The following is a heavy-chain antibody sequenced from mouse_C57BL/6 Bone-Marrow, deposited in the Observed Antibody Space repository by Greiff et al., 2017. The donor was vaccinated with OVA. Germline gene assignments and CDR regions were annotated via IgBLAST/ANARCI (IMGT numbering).Heavy chain of an antibody. CDR3: TRMRHLLPLYWYFDV. J-gene: IGHJ1*03. V-gene: IGHV1-15*01. CDR2: SDPETGGT. CDR1: GYTFTDYE. D-gene: IGHD2-1*01. Sequence: QVQLQQSGAELVRPGASVTLSCKASGYTFTDYEMHWVKQTPVHGLEWSGASDPETGGTAYNQKFKGKAILTADKSSSTAYMELRSLTSEDSAVYYCTRMRHLLPLYWYFDVWGTGTTVTVSS.